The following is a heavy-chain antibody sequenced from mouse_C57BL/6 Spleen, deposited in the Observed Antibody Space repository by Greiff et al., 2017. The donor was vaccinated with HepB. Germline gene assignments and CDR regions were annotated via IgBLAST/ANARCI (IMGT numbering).Heavy chain of an antibody. V-gene: IGHV1-82*01. CDR1: GYAFSSSW. D-gene: IGHD1-1*01. Sequence: VQRVESGPELVKPGASVKISCKASGYAFSSSWMNWVKQRPGKGLEWIGRIYPGDGDTNYNGKFKGKATLTADKSSSTAYMQLSSLTSEDSAVYFCARENTTVDYFDYWGQGTTLTVSS. CDR2: IYPGDGDT. CDR3: ARENTTVDYFDY. J-gene: IGHJ2*01.